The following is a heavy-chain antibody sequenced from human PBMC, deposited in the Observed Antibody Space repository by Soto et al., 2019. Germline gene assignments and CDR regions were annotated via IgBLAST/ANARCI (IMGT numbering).Heavy chain of an antibody. D-gene: IGHD1-26*01. Sequence: SETLCLTCAVAGGSISSGGYSWSWIRQPPGKGLEWIGYIYHSGSPYYNPSLKSRVTISVDRSKNQFSLKLSSVTAADTAVYYCARGPPLGLWGQGTLVTVSS. J-gene: IGHJ4*02. CDR3: ARGPPLGL. V-gene: IGHV4-30-2*01. CDR2: IYHSGSP. CDR1: GGSISSGGYS.